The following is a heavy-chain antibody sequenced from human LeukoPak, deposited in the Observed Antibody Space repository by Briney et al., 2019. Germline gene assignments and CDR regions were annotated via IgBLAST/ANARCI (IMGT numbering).Heavy chain of an antibody. Sequence: SETLSLTCTVSGGSISSSSYYWGWIRQPPGKGLEWIGSIYYSGSTYYNPSLKSRVTISVDTSKNQFSLKLSSVTAADTAVYYCARDRLPFLGRGGLYCGGDCSSGELWGQGTLVTVSS. CDR3: ARDRLPFLGRGGLYCGGDCSSGEL. V-gene: IGHV4-39*07. D-gene: IGHD2-21*02. J-gene: IGHJ4*02. CDR2: IYYSGST. CDR1: GGSISSSSYY.